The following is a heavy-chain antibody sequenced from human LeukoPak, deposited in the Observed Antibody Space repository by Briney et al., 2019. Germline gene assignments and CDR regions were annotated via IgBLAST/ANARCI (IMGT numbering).Heavy chain of an antibody. CDR2: IYYSGST. J-gene: IGHJ3*02. D-gene: IGHD3-10*01. Sequence: TSETLSLTCTVSGGSISSGGYYWSWIRQHPGKGLEWIGYIYYSGSTYYNPSLKSRVTISVDTSKNQFSLKLSSVTAADTAVYYCARDDGSGSYYNPHAFDIWGQGTMVTVSS. CDR1: GGSISSGGYY. CDR3: ARDDGSGSYYNPHAFDI. V-gene: IGHV4-31*03.